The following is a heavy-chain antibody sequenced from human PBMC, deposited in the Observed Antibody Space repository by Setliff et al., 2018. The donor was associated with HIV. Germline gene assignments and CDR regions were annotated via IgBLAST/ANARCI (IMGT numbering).Heavy chain of an antibody. D-gene: IGHD1-26*01. CDR3: ARDSPSGTPPYYYYYYMDV. V-gene: IGHV4-34*01. Sequence: LSLTCAVYGGSFNGYYWSWIRQPPGKGLEWIGEINHGGSTNYNPSLKSRVTISVDTSKNHFSLKLSSVTAADTAVYYCARDSPSGTPPYYYYYYMDVWGKGTTVTSP. J-gene: IGHJ6*03. CDR2: INHGGST. CDR1: GGSFNGYY.